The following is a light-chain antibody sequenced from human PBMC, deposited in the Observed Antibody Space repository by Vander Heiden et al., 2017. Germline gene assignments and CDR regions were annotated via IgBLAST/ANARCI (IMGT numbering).Light chain of an antibody. CDR1: QGVRSY. J-gene: IGKJ4*01. CDR2: DAS. Sequence: EIVLTQSPPTLSSSPGDRATLSCRASQGVRSYLAWYQQKPGQAPRLLSYDASSRATGIPARFSGSGSGTDFTLTISSLEPEDFAVYYCQQRSNWPLTFGGGTKVEIK. V-gene: IGKV3-11*01. CDR3: QQRSNWPLT.